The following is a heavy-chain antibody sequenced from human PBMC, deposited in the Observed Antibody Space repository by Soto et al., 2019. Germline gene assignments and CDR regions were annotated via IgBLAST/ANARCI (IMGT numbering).Heavy chain of an antibody. CDR2: ISYDGSNK. J-gene: IGHJ3*02. Sequence: GGSLRLSXAASGFTFSSYGMHWVRQAPGKGLEWVAVISYDGSNKYYADSVKGRFTISRDNSKNTLYLQMNSLRAEDTAVYYCANGAQRKGITMIVVAYDAFDIWGQGTMVTVSS. CDR3: ANGAQRKGITMIVVAYDAFDI. D-gene: IGHD3-22*01. CDR1: GFTFSSYG. V-gene: IGHV3-30*18.